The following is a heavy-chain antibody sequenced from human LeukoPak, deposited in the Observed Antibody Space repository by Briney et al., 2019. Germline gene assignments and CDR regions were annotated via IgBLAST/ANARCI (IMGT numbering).Heavy chain of an antibody. J-gene: IGHJ4*02. D-gene: IGHD5-12*01. V-gene: IGHV5-51*01. CDR3: ARWYSGYESWLRYFDY. CDR2: IYPGDSDT. CDR1: GYSFTSYW. Sequence: GESLKISCKGSGYSFTSYWIGWVRQMPGKGLEWMGIIYPGDSDTRYSPSFQGQVTISADKSISTAYLQWSSLKASDTAMYYCARWYSGYESWLRYFDYWGQGTLVTVSS.